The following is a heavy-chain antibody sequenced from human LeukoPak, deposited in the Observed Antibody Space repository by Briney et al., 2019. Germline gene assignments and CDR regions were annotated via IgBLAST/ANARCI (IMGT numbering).Heavy chain of an antibody. CDR3: AKDSSSSWSRDFDY. J-gene: IGHJ4*02. CDR1: GFTFDDYA. Sequence: GGSLRLSCAASGFTFDDYAMHWVRQAPGKGLEWVSGISWNSGSIGYADSVKGRFTISRDNAKNSLYLQMNSLRAEDTAFYYCAKDSSSSWSRDFDYWGQGTLVTVSS. CDR2: ISWNSGSI. V-gene: IGHV3-9*01. D-gene: IGHD6-13*01.